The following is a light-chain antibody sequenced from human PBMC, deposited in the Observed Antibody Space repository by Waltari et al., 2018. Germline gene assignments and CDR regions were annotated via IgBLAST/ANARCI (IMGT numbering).Light chain of an antibody. CDR2: DNN. CDR1: SSNIGDNY. J-gene: IGLJ2*01. CDR3: GTWDSSLVAGV. Sequence: QSVLTQPPSVSAAPGQTVTISCSGSSSNIGDNYVSWYQQLPGTAPKLLIYDNNKRPSGIPDRFSGSKSVTSATLGITGLQTGDEADYYCGTWDSSLVAGVFGGGTKLTVL. V-gene: IGLV1-51*01.